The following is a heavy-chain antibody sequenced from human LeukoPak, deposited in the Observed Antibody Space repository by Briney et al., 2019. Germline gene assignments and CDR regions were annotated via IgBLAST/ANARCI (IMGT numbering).Heavy chain of an antibody. CDR2: INEDGSEI. D-gene: IGHD2-21*01. CDR1: GFTSSRSW. J-gene: IGHJ5*02. V-gene: IGHV3-7*04. Sequence: GGSLRLSCEVSGFTSSRSWMTWVRQAPGKGLEWVASINEDGSEIHYVDSVKGRFTISRDNAKDSLYLQMNSLTAEDTAMYYCVRAYHPGGWFDPWGQGTLVTVSS. CDR3: VRAYHPGGWFDP.